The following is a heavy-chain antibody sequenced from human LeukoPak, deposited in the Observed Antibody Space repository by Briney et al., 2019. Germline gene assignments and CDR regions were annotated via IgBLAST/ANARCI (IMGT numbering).Heavy chain of an antibody. J-gene: IGHJ4*02. D-gene: IGHD2-8*01. V-gene: IGHV3-30*18. Sequence: PGGSLRLSCAASGFTFSNYGMHWVRQAPGKGLEWVAVISYDGSSKYYADSVKGRFTISRDNSKNTLYLQMNSLRAEDTAVYYCANARGAPLLVSYPFDYWGQGTLVTVSS. CDR3: ANARGAPLLVSYPFDY. CDR2: ISYDGSSK. CDR1: GFTFSNYG.